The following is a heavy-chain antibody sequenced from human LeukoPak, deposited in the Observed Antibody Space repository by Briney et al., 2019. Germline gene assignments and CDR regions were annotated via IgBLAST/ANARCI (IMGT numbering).Heavy chain of an antibody. D-gene: IGHD6-6*01. J-gene: IGHJ4*02. CDR1: GGSISSYY. CDR2: IHTSGST. Sequence: PSETLSLTCTVSGGSISSYYWSWIRQPAGKGLEWIGRIHTSGSTDYNPPLESRVTMSVDTSKNQFSLKLSSVTAADTAVYYCAREGSMTARPFVSIDYWGQGTLVTVSS. V-gene: IGHV4-4*07. CDR3: AREGSMTARPFVSIDY.